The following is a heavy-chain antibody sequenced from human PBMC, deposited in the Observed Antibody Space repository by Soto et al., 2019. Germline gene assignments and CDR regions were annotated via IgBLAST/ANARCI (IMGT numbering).Heavy chain of an antibody. D-gene: IGHD5-12*01. J-gene: IGHJ4*02. CDR3: AKTGARIVATMEFDY. CDR1: GFTFSSYG. V-gene: IGHV3-30*18. Sequence: SLRLSCAASGFTFSSYGMHWVRQAPGKGLEWVAVISYDGSNKYYADSVKGRFTISRDNSKNTLYLQMNSLRAEDTAVYYCAKTGARIVATMEFDYWGQGTLVTVSS. CDR2: ISYDGSNK.